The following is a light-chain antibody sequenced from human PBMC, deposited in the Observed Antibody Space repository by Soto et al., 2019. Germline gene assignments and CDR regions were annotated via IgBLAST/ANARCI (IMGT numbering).Light chain of an antibody. CDR3: QQYYSAPWT. Sequence: DIVMTQSPDSLAVSLGERATINCKSSQSLLYTSNTKNHFAWYQQRPGQPPKLLIYWVSTRQSGVTDRFSGSGSGTDFTLTISSLQAEDVAVYYCQQYYSAPWTFGQGTKVEIK. V-gene: IGKV4-1*01. CDR1: QSLLYTSNTKNH. J-gene: IGKJ1*01. CDR2: WVS.